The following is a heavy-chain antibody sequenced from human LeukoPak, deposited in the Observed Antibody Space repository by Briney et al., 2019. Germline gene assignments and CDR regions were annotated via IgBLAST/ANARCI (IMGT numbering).Heavy chain of an antibody. Sequence: PSETLSLTCAVYGGSFSGYYWSWIRQPPGKGLEWIGEINHSGSTNYNPSLKSRVTISVDTSKNQFSLKLSSVTAADTAVYYCASAGGNSGYWGQGTLVTVSS. CDR1: GGSFSGYY. J-gene: IGHJ4*02. CDR3: ASAGGNSGY. V-gene: IGHV4-34*01. D-gene: IGHD4-23*01. CDR2: INHSGST.